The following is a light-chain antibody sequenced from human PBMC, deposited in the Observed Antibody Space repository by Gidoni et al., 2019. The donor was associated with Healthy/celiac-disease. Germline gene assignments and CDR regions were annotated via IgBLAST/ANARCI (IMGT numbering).Light chain of an antibody. CDR1: QGIRND. Sequence: AIQMTESPSSLSASVGDRVTITCRASQGIRNDLGWYQQKPEKAPKLLIYAASSLQSGVPSRFSGSGSGTDFTLTISSLQPEDFATYYCLQDYNYPYTFGQGTKLEIK. J-gene: IGKJ2*01. CDR2: AAS. V-gene: IGKV1-6*01. CDR3: LQDYNYPYT.